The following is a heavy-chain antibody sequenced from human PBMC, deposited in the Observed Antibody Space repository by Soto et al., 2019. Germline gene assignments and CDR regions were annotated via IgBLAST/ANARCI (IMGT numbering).Heavy chain of an antibody. CDR3: ARVEAAAGMFDP. D-gene: IGHD6-13*01. Sequence: SETLSLTCTVSGGSISSYYWSWIRQPPGKGLERIGYIYYSGSTNYNPSLKSRVTISVDTSKNQFSLKLSSVTAADTAVYYCARVEAAAGMFDPWGQGTLVTVSS. J-gene: IGHJ5*02. V-gene: IGHV4-59*01. CDR2: IYYSGST. CDR1: GGSISSYY.